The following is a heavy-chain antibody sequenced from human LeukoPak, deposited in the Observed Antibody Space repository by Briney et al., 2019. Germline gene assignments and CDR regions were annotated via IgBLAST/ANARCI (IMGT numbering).Heavy chain of an antibody. V-gene: IGHV4-34*01. Sequence: SETLSLTCAVYGGSFSGYYWSWIRQPPGKGLEWIGEINHSGSTNYNPSLKSRVTISVDTSKNQFSLKLSSVTAADTAVYYCASVGALGAFDIWGQGTMVTVSS. D-gene: IGHD1-26*01. CDR2: INHSGST. CDR1: GGSFSGYY. CDR3: ASVGALGAFDI. J-gene: IGHJ3*02.